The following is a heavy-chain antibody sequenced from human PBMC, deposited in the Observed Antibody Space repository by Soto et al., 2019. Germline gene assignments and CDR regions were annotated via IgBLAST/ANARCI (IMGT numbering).Heavy chain of an antibody. J-gene: IGHJ4*02. CDR3: ARRGIAAANSPEPFSYFDY. CDR1: GFTFSSYS. D-gene: IGHD6-13*01. CDR2: ISSSSSTI. V-gene: IGHV3-48*01. Sequence: GGSLRLSCAASGFTFSSYSMNWVRQAPGKGLEWVSYISSSSSTIYYADSVKGRFTISRDNAKNSLYLQMNSLRAEDTAVYYCARRGIAAANSPEPFSYFDYWGQGTLVTVSS.